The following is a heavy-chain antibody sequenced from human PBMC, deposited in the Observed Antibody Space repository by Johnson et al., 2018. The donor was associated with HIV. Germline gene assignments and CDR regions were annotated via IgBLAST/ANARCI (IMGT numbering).Heavy chain of an antibody. Sequence: QVQLVESGGGVVQPGRSLRLSCAASGFTFSTYGMHWVRQAPGKGLEWVAVISYDGSNKYYADSVKGRFTISRDNAKNSLYLQMNSLRAEDTAVYYCARGDYHDSSGYFSDAFDVWGQGTMVTVSS. CDR1: GFTFSTYG. J-gene: IGHJ3*01. CDR3: ARGDYHDSSGYFSDAFDV. V-gene: IGHV3-30*03. CDR2: ISYDGSNK. D-gene: IGHD3-22*01.